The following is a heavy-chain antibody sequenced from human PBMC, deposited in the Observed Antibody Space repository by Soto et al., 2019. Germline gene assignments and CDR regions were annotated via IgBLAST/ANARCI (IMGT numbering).Heavy chain of an antibody. CDR2: IYWDDDK. V-gene: IGHV2-5*02. CDR3: AHSRCGGDCLQSYSSHYYYGMDV. CDR1: GFSLSTSGVG. J-gene: IGHJ6*02. Sequence: QITLKESGPTLVKPTQTLTLTCTFSGFSLSTSGVGVGWIRQPPGKALEWLALIYWDDDKRYSPSLKSRLTITKETSKNQVVLTMTTMDPVDTATYYCAHSRCGGDCLQSYSSHYYYGMDVWGQGTTVTVSS. D-gene: IGHD2-21*02.